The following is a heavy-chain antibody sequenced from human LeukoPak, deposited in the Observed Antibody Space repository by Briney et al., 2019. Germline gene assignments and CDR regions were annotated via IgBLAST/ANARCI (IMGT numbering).Heavy chain of an antibody. V-gene: IGHV4-4*07. CDR3: ARDDAAGIVGATPGDY. Sequence: SETLSLTCTVSGGSISSYYWSWIRQPAGKGLEWIGRIYTSGSTNYNPSLKSRVAMSVDTSKNQFSLKLSSVTAADTAVYYCARDDAAGIVGATPGDYWGQGTLVTVSS. CDR2: IYTSGST. J-gene: IGHJ4*02. D-gene: IGHD1-26*01. CDR1: GGSISSYY.